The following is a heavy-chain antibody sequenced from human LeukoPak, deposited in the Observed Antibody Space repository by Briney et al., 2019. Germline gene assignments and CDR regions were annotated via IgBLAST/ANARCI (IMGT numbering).Heavy chain of an antibody. Sequence: SETLSLTCTVSGGSISNCYWAWIRQPPGEGLEWIAYIYYNGNTDYNPSLKSRVTISVDTPKNQFSLKLTSVTATDTAVYYCARVSQSRNAWSLYYLDFWGQGTLVTVSS. CDR2: IYYNGNT. D-gene: IGHD2-2*01. CDR1: GGSISNCY. J-gene: IGHJ4*02. V-gene: IGHV4-59*01. CDR3: ARVSQSRNAWSLYYLDF.